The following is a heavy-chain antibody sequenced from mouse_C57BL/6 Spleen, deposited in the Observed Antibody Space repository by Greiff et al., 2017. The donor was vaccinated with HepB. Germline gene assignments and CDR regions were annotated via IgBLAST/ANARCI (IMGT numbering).Heavy chain of an antibody. V-gene: IGHV5-17*01. Sequence: EVKLMESGGGLVKPGGSLKLSCAASGFTFSDYGMHWVRQAPEKGLEWVAYISSGSSTIYYADTVKGRFTISRDNAKNTLFLQMTSLRSEDTAMYYCASTRTSWFAYWGKGTLVTVSA. CDR1: GFTFSDYG. J-gene: IGHJ3*01. CDR3: ASTRTSWFAY. CDR2: ISSGSSTI.